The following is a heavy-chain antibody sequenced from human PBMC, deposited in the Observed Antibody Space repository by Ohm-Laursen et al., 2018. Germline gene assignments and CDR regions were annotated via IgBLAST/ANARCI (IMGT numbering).Heavy chain of an antibody. CDR1: GDSISAHY. J-gene: IGHJ4*02. CDR3: ARERITMVRGVIGYFDY. Sequence: GTLSLTCSVSGDSISAHYWSWIRQPPGKGLEWIGYIHHTGYTTYNPSLKSRVTISVDTSKKQFSLKLSSVTAADTAVYYCARERITMVRGVIGYFDYWGQGTLVTVSS. V-gene: IGHV4-4*08. D-gene: IGHD3-10*01. CDR2: IHHTGYT.